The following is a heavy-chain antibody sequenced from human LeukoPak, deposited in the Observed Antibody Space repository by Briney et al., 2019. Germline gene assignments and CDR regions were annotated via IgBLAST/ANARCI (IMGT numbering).Heavy chain of an antibody. CDR2: INHSGST. D-gene: IGHD6-25*01. Sequence: SETLSLTCAVYGGSFSGYYWSWIRQPPGKGLEWIGEINHSGSTNYNPSLKSRVTISVDTSKNQFSLKLSSVTAADTAVYYCASRGYKAPCDYWGQGTLVTVSS. CDR1: GGSFSGYY. J-gene: IGHJ4*02. CDR3: ASRGYKAPCDY. V-gene: IGHV4-34*01.